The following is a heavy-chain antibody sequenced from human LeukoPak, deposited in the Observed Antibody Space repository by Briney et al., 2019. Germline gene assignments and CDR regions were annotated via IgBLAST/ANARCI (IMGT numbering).Heavy chain of an antibody. CDR2: INSDGSDI. V-gene: IGHV3-74*01. J-gene: IGHJ4*02. CDR3: ARWGPYCSSTSCYGLGY. CDR1: GFTFSSYW. Sequence: PGGPLRLSCAASGFTFSSYWMHWVRQAPGKGLVWVSRINSDGSDISYADSVKGRFTISRDNAKNTLYLQMTSLRPEDTAVYYCARWGPYCSSTSCYGLGYWGQGTLVTVSS. D-gene: IGHD2-2*01.